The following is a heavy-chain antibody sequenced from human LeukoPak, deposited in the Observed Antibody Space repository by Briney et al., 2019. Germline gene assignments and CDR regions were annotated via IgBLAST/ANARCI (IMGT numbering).Heavy chain of an antibody. V-gene: IGHV3-21*01. Sequence: GGSLRLSCAASGFTFSSYSMNWVRQAPGKGLEWVSSISSSSSYIYYADSVKGRFTISRDNAKNSLYLQMNSLRAEDTAVYYCARGSGSGSYHLFDYWGQGTLVTVSS. D-gene: IGHD1-26*01. CDR2: ISSSSSYI. CDR1: GFTFSSYS. J-gene: IGHJ4*02. CDR3: ARGSGSGSYHLFDY.